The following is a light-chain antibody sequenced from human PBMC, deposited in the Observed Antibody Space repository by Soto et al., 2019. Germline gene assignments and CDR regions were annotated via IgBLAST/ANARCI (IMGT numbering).Light chain of an antibody. Sequence: EIVLTQSPATLSLSPGDRATLSCRASQSVSSFLAWYQHRAGQAPRLLIYDSSNRATGIPARFSGSGSGTDFTLIISSLEPEDFAVYYCQQRSSWPWPFGQGTKVDIK. V-gene: IGKV3-11*01. CDR1: QSVSSF. CDR2: DSS. J-gene: IGKJ1*01. CDR3: QQRSSWPWP.